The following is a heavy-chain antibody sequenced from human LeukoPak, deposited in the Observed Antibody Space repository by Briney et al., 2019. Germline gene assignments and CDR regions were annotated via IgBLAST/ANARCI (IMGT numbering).Heavy chain of an antibody. D-gene: IGHD1-26*01. CDR2: ISSSGTTI. J-gene: IGHJ3*02. CDR1: GFTFSDYY. Sequence: GGSLRLSCAASGFTFSDYYMSWIRQAPGKGLEWVSYISSSGTTIYYADSVKGRFTISRDNAKNSLYLQMTSLRAEDTAVYYCASPPLAGGDAFDIWGQGTMVTVSS. V-gene: IGHV3-11*04. CDR3: ASPPLAGGDAFDI.